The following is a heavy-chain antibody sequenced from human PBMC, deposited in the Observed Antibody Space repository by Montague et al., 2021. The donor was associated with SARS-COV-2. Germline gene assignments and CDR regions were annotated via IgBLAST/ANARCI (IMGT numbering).Heavy chain of an antibody. Sequence: SLRLSCAASGFTFSSYGMHWVRQAPGKGLEWVAVIWYDGSNKYYADSVKGRFTISRDNSKNTLYLQMNSLGAEDTAVYYCARDSVAMVHGTRYYFDYWGQGTLVTVSS. V-gene: IGHV3-33*01. J-gene: IGHJ4*02. CDR1: GFTFSSYG. D-gene: IGHD5-18*01. CDR2: IWYDGSNK. CDR3: ARDSVAMVHGTRYYFDY.